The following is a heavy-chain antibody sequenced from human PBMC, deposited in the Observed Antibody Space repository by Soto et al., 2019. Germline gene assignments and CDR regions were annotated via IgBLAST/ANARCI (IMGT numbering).Heavy chain of an antibody. CDR1: GFTFSSYA. CDR2: ISSNGGST. V-gene: IGHV3-64*01. J-gene: IGHJ4*02. D-gene: IGHD6-19*01. Sequence: EVQLVESGGGLVQPGGSLRLSCAASGFTFSSYAMHWVRQAPGKGLEYVSAISSNGGSTYYANSVKGRFTISRDNSKNTLYLQMGSLRAEDMAVHYCARAYSSGWSFDYWGQGTLVTVSS. CDR3: ARAYSSGWSFDY.